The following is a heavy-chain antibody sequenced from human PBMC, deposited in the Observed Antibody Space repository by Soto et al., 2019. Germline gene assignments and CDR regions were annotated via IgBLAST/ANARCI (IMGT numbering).Heavy chain of an antibody. Sequence: PGGSLRLSCASSGFTFSSYAMSWVRQAPGKGLEWVSAISGSGGRTYYADSVKGRFTISRDNSKNTLYLEMNSLRAEDTAVYYCAKEIVGGSSGWYSGGVDYWGQGTLVTVS. J-gene: IGHJ4*02. D-gene: IGHD6-19*01. CDR1: GFTFSSYA. CDR2: ISGSGGRT. V-gene: IGHV3-23*01. CDR3: AKEIVGGSSGWYSGGVDY.